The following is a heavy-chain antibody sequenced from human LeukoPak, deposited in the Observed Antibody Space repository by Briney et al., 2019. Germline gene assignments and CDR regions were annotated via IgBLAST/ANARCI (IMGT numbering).Heavy chain of an antibody. Sequence: GGSLRLSCAASGFTFSSHGMGWGRQGPGKGLGWVSTISGSGDNTYYADSVKGRFTISRDNSKNTLYLQMNSLRAEDTAVYYCAKVTYGTGTYGAFDYWGQGTLVTVSS. CDR1: GFTFSSHG. D-gene: IGHD3-10*01. CDR3: AKVTYGTGTYGAFDY. CDR2: ISGSGDNT. J-gene: IGHJ4*02. V-gene: IGHV3-23*01.